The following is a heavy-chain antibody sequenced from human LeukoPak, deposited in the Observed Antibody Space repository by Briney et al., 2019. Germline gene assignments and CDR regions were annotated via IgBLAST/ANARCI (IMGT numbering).Heavy chain of an antibody. V-gene: IGHV4-30-2*01. CDR3: GRDSIGSYSSSVDRDY. CDR1: GGSINSGGYY. J-gene: IGHJ4*02. D-gene: IGHD6-6*01. CDR2: IYHSGST. Sequence: SETLSLTCTVSGGSINSGGYYWSWIRQPPGKGLEWIGYIYHSGSTYYNPSLKGRVTMSVDRSKNQFSLKLTSVTAADTAVYYCGRDSIGSYSSSVDRDYWGQGTLVTVSA.